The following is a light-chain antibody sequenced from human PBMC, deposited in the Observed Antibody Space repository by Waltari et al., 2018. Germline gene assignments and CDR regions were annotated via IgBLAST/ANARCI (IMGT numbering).Light chain of an antibody. Sequence: QSALTQPRSVSGSPGQSVTISCTGTSSDVSGYNYVSWYQHPPGNAPKLIIYDVNERPSGVPDRFSASKSGSAASLTISGLQAEDEADYYCCSDIGIWVFGGGTKLTVL. J-gene: IGLJ3*02. CDR1: SSDVSGYNY. CDR3: CSDIGIWV. CDR2: DVN. V-gene: IGLV2-11*01.